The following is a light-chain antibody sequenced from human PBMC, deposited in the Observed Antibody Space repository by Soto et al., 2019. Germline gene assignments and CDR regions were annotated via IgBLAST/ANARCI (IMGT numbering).Light chain of an antibody. J-gene: IGLJ2*01. Sequence: QSALTQPRSVCGSPGQSGTISCTGTSSDIGAYDFVSWHQHHPGKAPKVIIDDVTKRPSGVPDRFSGSKSGNTASLTISGLQAEDEADYHCCSYAGSYSLVFGGGTKLTVL. CDR2: DVT. V-gene: IGLV2-11*01. CDR3: CSYAGSYSLV. CDR1: SSDIGAYDF.